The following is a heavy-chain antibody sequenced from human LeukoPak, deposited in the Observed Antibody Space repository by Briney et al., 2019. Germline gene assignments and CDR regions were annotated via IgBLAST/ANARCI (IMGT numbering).Heavy chain of an antibody. Sequence: SETLSLTCTVSGGSISSSRYYWGWIRQPPGKGLEWLGSIYYSGTTYYDPSLKSRVTISVDTSKNQFSLKLSSVTAADTAVYYCARVYCGGDCFMGAFNWFDPWGQGTLVTVSS. J-gene: IGHJ5*02. CDR1: GGSISSSRYY. CDR2: IYYSGTT. V-gene: IGHV4-39*07. CDR3: ARVYCGGDCFMGAFNWFDP. D-gene: IGHD2-21*02.